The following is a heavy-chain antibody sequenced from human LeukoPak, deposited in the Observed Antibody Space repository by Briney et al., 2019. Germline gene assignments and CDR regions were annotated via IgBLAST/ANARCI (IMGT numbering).Heavy chain of an antibody. CDR2: IIPIFGTA. V-gene: IGHV1-69*05. J-gene: IGHJ5*02. CDR1: GGTFSSYA. Sequence: SVKVSCKASGGTFSSYAISWVRRAPGQGLEWMGGIIPIFGTANYAQKFQGRVTITTDESTSTAYMELSSLRSEDTAVYYCARARQEPNWFDPWGQGTLVTVSS. CDR3: ARARQEPNWFDP. D-gene: IGHD1-14*01.